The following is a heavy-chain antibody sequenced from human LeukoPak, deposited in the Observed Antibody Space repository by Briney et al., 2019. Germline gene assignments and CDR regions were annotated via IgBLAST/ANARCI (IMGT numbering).Heavy chain of an antibody. Sequence: GGSLRLSCAASGFTFSSYGMHWVRQAPGKGLEWGAVIWYDGSNKYYADSVKGRFTISRDNSKNTLHLQMNSLRAEDTAVYYCAREPPWFGEFLFDYWGQGTLVTVSS. CDR1: GFTFSSYG. CDR3: AREPPWFGEFLFDY. V-gene: IGHV3-33*01. D-gene: IGHD3-10*01. J-gene: IGHJ4*02. CDR2: IWYDGSNK.